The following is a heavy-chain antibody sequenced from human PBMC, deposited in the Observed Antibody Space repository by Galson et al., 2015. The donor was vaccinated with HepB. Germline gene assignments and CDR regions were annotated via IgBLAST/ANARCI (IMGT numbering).Heavy chain of an antibody. Sequence: LSLTCAVYGGSFSGYYWSWIRQPPGKGLEWIGEINHSGSTNYNPSLKSRVTISVDTSKNQFSLKLSSVTAADTAVYYCARGVEMATVYFDYWGQGTLVTVSS. CDR3: ARGVEMATVYFDY. J-gene: IGHJ4*02. CDR1: GGSFSGYY. CDR2: INHSGST. V-gene: IGHV4-34*01. D-gene: IGHD5-24*01.